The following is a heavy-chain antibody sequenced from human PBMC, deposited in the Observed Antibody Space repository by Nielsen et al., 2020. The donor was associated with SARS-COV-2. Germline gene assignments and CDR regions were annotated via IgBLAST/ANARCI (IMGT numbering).Heavy chain of an antibody. J-gene: IGHJ4*02. CDR1: GFTFSSYA. Sequence: GSLRLSCAASGFTFSSYAMHWVRQAPGKGLEWVAVISYDGSNKYYADSVKGRFTISRDNSKNTLYLQMNSLRAEDTAVYYCARSALYSYGSYYFDYWGQGTLVTVSS. V-gene: IGHV3-30-3*01. D-gene: IGHD5-18*01. CDR2: ISYDGSNK. CDR3: ARSALYSYGSYYFDY.